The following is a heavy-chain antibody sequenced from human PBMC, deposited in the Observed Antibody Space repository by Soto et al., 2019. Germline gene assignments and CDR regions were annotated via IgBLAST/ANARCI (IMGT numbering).Heavy chain of an antibody. V-gene: IGHV4-59*08. D-gene: IGHD3-22*01. CDR3: ASYSSGYYFDY. CDR2: IYYSGST. CDR1: GGSISSYY. J-gene: IGHJ4*02. Sequence: KQSQTLSLTCTVSGGSISSYYWSWIRQPPGKGLEWIGYIYYSGSTNYNPSLKSRVTISVDTSKNQFSLKLSSVTAADTAVYYCASYSSGYYFDYWGQGTLVTVSS.